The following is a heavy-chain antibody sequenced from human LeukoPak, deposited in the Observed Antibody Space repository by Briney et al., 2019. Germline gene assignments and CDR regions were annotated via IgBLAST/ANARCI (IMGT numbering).Heavy chain of an antibody. CDR2: INESGGT. J-gene: IGHJ6*03. Sequence: PSETLSLTCAVYGGSSRDYSWTWIRQPPGKGLEWIGEINESGGTNYNPSLMSRVIMSVDTSKSQISLKVSSVTAADTAVYYCARVAYRYSINDWSRTGLGAYPTKYYYYMDVWGKGTTVTVSS. D-gene: IGHD2-8*01. V-gene: IGHV4-34*01. CDR3: ARVAYRYSINDWSRTGLGAYPTKYYYYMDV. CDR1: GGSSRDYS.